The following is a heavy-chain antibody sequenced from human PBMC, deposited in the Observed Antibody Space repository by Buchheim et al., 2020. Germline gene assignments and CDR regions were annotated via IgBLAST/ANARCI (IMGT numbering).Heavy chain of an antibody. J-gene: IGHJ6*02. D-gene: IGHD1-26*01. CDR1: GYTFTGYY. V-gene: IGHV1-2*06. Sequence: QVQLVQSGAEVKKPGASVKVSCKASGYTFTGYYMHWVRQAPGQGLEWMGRINPNSGGTNYAQKFQGRVTMTRDTSISPAYMELSRLRSDDTAVYYCARAGRWELLQLLPDYYYYYGMDVWGQGTT. CDR3: ARAGRWELLQLLPDYYYYYGMDV. CDR2: INPNSGGT.